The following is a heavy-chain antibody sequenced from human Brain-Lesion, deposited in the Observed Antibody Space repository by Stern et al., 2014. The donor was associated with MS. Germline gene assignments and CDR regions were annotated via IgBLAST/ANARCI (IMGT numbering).Heavy chain of an antibody. V-gene: IGHV5-51*01. J-gene: IGHJ4*02. CDR1: GYRITSNW. D-gene: IGHD6-6*01. CDR2: IWPGDSDT. CDR3: ARRGDSSSSGFDY. Sequence: EVQLEESGAEVKKPGESLKISCKGSGYRITSNWIGWVGQMPGKGLEWMGIIWPGDSDTRYSPSFQGQVTISADKSISTAYLQWSSLQASDTAMYYCARRGDSSSSGFDYWGQGTLVIVSS.